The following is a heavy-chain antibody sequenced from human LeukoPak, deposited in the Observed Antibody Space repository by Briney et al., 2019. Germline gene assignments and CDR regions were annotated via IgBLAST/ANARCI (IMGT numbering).Heavy chain of an antibody. CDR1: GFTFSNYE. CDR2: ISSSGSTI. V-gene: IGHV3-48*03. Sequence: PGGSLRLSCAASGFTFSNYEMNWVRQAPGKGLEGFSYISSSGSTIYYADSVKGRFTISRDNAKNSLYLQMNSLRVEDTAVYYCARASAPPSFYYYYGMDVWGQGTTVTVSS. J-gene: IGHJ6*02. CDR3: ARASAPPSFYYYYGMDV.